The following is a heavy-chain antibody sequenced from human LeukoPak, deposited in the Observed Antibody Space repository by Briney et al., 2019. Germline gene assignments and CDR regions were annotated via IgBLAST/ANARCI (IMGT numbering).Heavy chain of an antibody. Sequence: PGGSLRLSCAASGFTFSSYSMNWVRQAPGKGLEWVSSISSSSSYIYYADSVKGRFTISRDNAKNSLYLQMNSLRAEDTAVYYCARVWDYDFWSGYSLSFDYWGQGTLVTVSS. CDR3: ARVWDYDFWSGYSLSFDY. CDR1: GFTFSSYS. J-gene: IGHJ4*02. CDR2: ISSSSSYI. V-gene: IGHV3-21*01. D-gene: IGHD3-3*01.